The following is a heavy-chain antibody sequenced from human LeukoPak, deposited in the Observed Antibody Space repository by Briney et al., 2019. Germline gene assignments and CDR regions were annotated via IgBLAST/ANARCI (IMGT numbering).Heavy chain of an antibody. Sequence: GGSLRLSCAASGFTFSSYAMSWVRQAPGKGLVWVSAISGSGGSTYYADSAKGRFAISRDNSKNTLYLQMNSLRAEDTAVYYCAKDHCSSTSCYYNTYYGMDVWGQGTTVTVSS. CDR3: AKDHCSSTSCYYNTYYGMDV. J-gene: IGHJ6*02. CDR1: GFTFSSYA. CDR2: ISGSGGST. V-gene: IGHV3-23*01. D-gene: IGHD2-2*01.